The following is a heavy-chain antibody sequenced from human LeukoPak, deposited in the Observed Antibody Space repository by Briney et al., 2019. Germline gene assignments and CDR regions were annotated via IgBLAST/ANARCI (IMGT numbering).Heavy chain of an antibody. V-gene: IGHV1-2*02. CDR3: ARGDSSSWYAYYYYYYYMDV. J-gene: IGHJ6*03. CDR2: INPNSGGT. Sequence: ASVKVSCKSSGYTFTGYYIHWVRQAPGQGLEWMGWINPNSGGTNYAQKFQGRVTMTRDTSISTAYMELSSLRSEDTAVYYCARGDSSSWYAYYYYYYYMDVWGKGTTVTVSS. CDR1: GYTFTGYY. D-gene: IGHD6-13*01.